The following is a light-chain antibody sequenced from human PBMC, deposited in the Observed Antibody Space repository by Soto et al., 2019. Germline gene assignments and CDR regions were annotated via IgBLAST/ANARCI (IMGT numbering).Light chain of an antibody. CDR3: SSYTSSSTVV. J-gene: IGLJ2*01. Sequence: QSALTQPASVSGSPGQSITISCTGTSIDVGGYNYVSWYQQHPGKAPKLMIYEVSNRPSGVSNRFSGSKSGNTASLTITGLQAEDETYYYCSSYTSSSTVVFGGGTKLTVL. V-gene: IGLV2-14*01. CDR1: SIDVGGYNY. CDR2: EVS.